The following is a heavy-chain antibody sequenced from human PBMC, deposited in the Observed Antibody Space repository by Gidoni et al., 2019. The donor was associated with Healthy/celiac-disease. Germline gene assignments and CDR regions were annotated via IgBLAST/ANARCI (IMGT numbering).Heavy chain of an antibody. Sequence: QVQLVQSGAEVKKPGASVKVSCKASGYTFTSYYMHWVRQAPGQGLEWMGIINPSGGSTSYAQKFQGRVTMTRDTSTSTVYMELSSLRSEDTAVYYCARDLKSVQQLVPDAFDIWGQGTMVTVSS. CDR1: GYTFTSYY. V-gene: IGHV1-46*01. CDR2: INPSGGST. J-gene: IGHJ3*02. D-gene: IGHD6-13*01. CDR3: ARDLKSVQQLVPDAFDI.